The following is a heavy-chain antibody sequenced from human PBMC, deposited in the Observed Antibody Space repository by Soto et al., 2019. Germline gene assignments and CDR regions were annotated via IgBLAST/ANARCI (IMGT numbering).Heavy chain of an antibody. V-gene: IGHV1-2*02. CDR1: GYPFSDNQ. CDR3: ARKHSLDYIRWGLGP. D-gene: IGHD4-4*01. CDR2: INPKSDDT. Sequence: ASVKVSCKASGYPFSDNQIHWLRRAPGQGLEWMGRINPKSDDTNYAQKFQGRVTMTRDTSIDTAYLELTGLTSDDTATYYCARKHSLDYIRWGLGPWGQGTLVPVSS. J-gene: IGHJ5*02.